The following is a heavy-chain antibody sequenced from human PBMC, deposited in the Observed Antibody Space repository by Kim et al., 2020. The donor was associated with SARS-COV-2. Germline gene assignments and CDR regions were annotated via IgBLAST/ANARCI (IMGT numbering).Heavy chain of an antibody. Sequence: ADAVKGRFTSSRDNAKNSLYLQMNSLRAEDTAVYYCADHYYDSISGAFDIWGQGTMVTVSS. CDR3: ADHYYDSISGAFDI. J-gene: IGHJ3*02. V-gene: IGHV3-11*01. D-gene: IGHD3-22*01.